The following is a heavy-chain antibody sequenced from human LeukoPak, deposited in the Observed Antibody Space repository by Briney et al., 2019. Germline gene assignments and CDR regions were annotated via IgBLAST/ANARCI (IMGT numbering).Heavy chain of an antibody. V-gene: IGHV4-30-4*08. CDR3: ARAPLDCSGGSCYYSYFDL. CDR1: GGSISSGDYY. CDR2: IYYSGST. Sequence: TSETLSLTCTVSGGSISSGDYYWSWIRQPPGKGLEWIGYIYYSGSTYYNPSLKSRVTISVDTSKNQFSLKLSSVTAADTAIYYCARAPLDCSGGSCYYSYFDLWGRGTLVTVSS. D-gene: IGHD2-15*01. J-gene: IGHJ2*01.